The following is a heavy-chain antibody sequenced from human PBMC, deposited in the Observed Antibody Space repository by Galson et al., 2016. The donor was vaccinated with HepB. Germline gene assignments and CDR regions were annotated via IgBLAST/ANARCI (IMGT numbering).Heavy chain of an antibody. D-gene: IGHD3-3*01. CDR3: AHYFDFWSPYLDETFYY. Sequence: PALVKPTQTLTLTCTFSGFSLSTSGVAVGWIRQPPGKAMEWLALIHWTDAKRYNPSLQSRLTITKDTSKKQGVLTINDMDPVDTGTYFCAHYFDFWSPYLDETFYYWGQGTLVTVSS. CDR2: IHWTDAK. J-gene: IGHJ4*02. CDR1: GFSLSTSGVA. V-gene: IGHV2-5*01.